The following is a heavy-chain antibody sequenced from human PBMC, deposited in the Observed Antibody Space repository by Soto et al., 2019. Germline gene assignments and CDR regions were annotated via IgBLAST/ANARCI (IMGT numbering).Heavy chain of an antibody. V-gene: IGHV1-2*04. CDR1: GYIFTGYY. J-gene: IGHJ5*02. CDR2: INPNSGGT. CDR3: ARASGYCSGGSCYSPDNWFDP. D-gene: IGHD2-15*01. Sequence: QVQLVQSGAEVKKPGASVKVSCKASGYIFTGYYMHWVRQAPGQGLEWMGWINPNSGGTNYAQKFQGWVTMTRDTSISTAYMELSRLRSDDTAVYYCARASGYCSGGSCYSPDNWFDPWGQGTLVTVSS.